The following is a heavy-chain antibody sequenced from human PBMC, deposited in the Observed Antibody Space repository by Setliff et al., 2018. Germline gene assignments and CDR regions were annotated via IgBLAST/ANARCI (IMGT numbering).Heavy chain of an antibody. CDR1: GLTLTPYT. D-gene: IGHD5-18*01. CDR2: ISDTSAFI. CDR3: AGDPPNSGYAFDI. J-gene: IGHJ3*02. V-gene: IGHV3-21*01. Sequence: GGSLRLSCAASGLTLTPYTMTWVRQAPGKGPEWVSSISDTSAFIYYADSVKGRFTISRDNSKNTLYLQMNSLRVEDTAVYYCAGDPPNSGYAFDIWGQGTL.